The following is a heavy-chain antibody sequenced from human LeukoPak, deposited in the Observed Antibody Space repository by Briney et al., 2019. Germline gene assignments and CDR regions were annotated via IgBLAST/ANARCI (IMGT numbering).Heavy chain of an antibody. D-gene: IGHD1-1*01. V-gene: IGHV3-21*01. CDR2: ISSSSSYI. J-gene: IGHJ4*02. CDR1: GFTFITYS. Sequence: GGSLRLSCAASGFTFITYSMNWVRQAPGKGREWVSSISSSSSYIYYADSVRGRYTISRDNPKNSLYLQMNSLRAEDTAVYYCARVTGWNDLDYWGPGTLVTVSS. CDR3: ARVTGWNDLDY.